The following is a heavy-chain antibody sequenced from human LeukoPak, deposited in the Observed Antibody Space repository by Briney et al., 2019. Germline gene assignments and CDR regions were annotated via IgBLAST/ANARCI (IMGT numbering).Heavy chain of an antibody. CDR3: ARDPSEGVVTAIRFDY. CDR2: IYTSGST. Sequence: SETLSLTCTVSGGSISSYYWSWIRQPAGKGLEWIGRIYTSGSTNYNPSLKSRVTMSVDTSKNQFSLKLSSVTAADTAVYYCARDPSEGVVTAIRFDYWGQGTLVTVSS. CDR1: GGSISSYY. J-gene: IGHJ4*02. V-gene: IGHV4-4*07. D-gene: IGHD2-21*02.